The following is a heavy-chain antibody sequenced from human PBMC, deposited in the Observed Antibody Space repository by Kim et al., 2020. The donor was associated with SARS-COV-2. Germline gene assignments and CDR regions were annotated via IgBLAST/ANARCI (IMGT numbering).Heavy chain of an antibody. V-gene: IGHV3-33*01. Sequence: GGSLRLSCAASGFTFSTYGMHWVRQPPGRGLEWVAMIWNDGSNKYYTDSVKGRFTISRDNFRNTLYLQMNSLRAEDTAVYYCATEYSVSSAFDFWGQGNLVTVSS. CDR3: ATEYSVSSAFDF. J-gene: IGHJ4*02. D-gene: IGHD6-6*01. CDR1: GFTFSTYG. CDR2: IWNDGSNK.